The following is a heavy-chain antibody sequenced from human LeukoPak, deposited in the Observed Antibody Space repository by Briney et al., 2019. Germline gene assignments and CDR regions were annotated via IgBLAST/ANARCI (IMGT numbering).Heavy chain of an antibody. J-gene: IGHJ3*02. V-gene: IGHV1-46*01. CDR3: ARAEIYLPAHAFDI. Sequence: SLKLSCKAPIYTITTHYIHCTKQTPRQGLEYIRIINPNGASTSYAQKFQGRVTMTRDMSTSTVYMELSSLGSEDTAVYYCARAEIYLPAHAFDICAQGTMVTVSS. CDR2: INPNGAST. D-gene: IGHD1-14*01. CDR1: IYTITTHY.